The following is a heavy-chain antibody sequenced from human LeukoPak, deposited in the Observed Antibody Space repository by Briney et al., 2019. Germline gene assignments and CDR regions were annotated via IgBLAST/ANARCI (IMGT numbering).Heavy chain of an antibody. CDR2: TYPGDSDT. D-gene: IGHD3-22*01. CDR1: GYSFTSYW. CDR3: ASPGYYYDSSGYYPRRKYFQH. Sequence: GESLKISCKGSGYSFTSYWIGWVRQMPGKGLEWMGITYPGDSDTRYSPSFQGQVTISADKSISTAYLQWSSLQASDTAMYYCASPGYYYDSSGYYPRRKYFQHWGQGTLVTVSS. V-gene: IGHV5-51*01. J-gene: IGHJ1*01.